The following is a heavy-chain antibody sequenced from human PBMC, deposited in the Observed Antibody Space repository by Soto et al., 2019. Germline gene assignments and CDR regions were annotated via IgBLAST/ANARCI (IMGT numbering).Heavy chain of an antibody. D-gene: IGHD6-6*01. CDR3: ARGSSIAARFPYYFDY. CDR2: INHSGST. Sequence: PWETLSLTCAVYGGSFSGYYWSWIRQPPGKGLEWIGEINHSGSTNYNPSLKSRVTISVDTSKNQFSLKLSSVTAADTAVYYCARGSSIAARFPYYFDYWGQGTLVTVSS. J-gene: IGHJ4*02. V-gene: IGHV4-34*01. CDR1: GGSFSGYY.